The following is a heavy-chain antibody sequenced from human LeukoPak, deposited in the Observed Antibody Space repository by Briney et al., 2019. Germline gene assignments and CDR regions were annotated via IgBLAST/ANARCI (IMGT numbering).Heavy chain of an antibody. CDR2: IYYSGST. V-gene: IGHV4-39*01. Sequence: PSETLSLTCTVSGGSISKSSSYWGWIRQPPGKGLEWIGTIYYSGSTYYNPSLKSRVTISLATSKNQFSLKLSSVTAADKAVYFCTKVPDTWLQADPWGQGTLVTVSS. CDR1: GGSISKSSSY. D-gene: IGHD2-2*01. J-gene: IGHJ5*02. CDR3: TKVPDTWLQADP.